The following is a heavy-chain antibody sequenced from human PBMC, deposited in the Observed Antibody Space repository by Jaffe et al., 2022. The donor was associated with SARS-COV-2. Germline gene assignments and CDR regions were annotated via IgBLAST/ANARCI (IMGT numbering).Heavy chain of an antibody. CDR1: GGSISSSDYW. V-gene: IGHV4-39*01. CDR3: ARQYGHGKWYFDL. CDR2: IFYSGTT. J-gene: IGHJ2*01. D-gene: IGHD3-10*01. Sequence: QLQLQESGPGLVKPSETLSLTCTVSGGSISSSDYWWGWIRQPPGKGLEWIGIIFYSGTTYYDVSLKSRTTISVDMSKNQFSLKVRSVTAADTAMYYCARQYGHGKWYFDLWGRGTVVTVSS.